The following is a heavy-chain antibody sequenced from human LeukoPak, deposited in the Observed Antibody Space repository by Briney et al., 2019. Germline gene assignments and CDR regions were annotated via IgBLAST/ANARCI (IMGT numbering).Heavy chain of an antibody. D-gene: IGHD6-19*01. CDR3: SRDRARIGVTTGAFDF. V-gene: IGHV3-21*01. J-gene: IGHJ3*01. CDR2: IGSSRSYI. CDR1: GFTFSSYT. Sequence: GGSLRLSCAASGFTFSSYTMNWVRQAPGKGLEWVSSIGSSRSYIYYADSVKGRFTISRDNAKKSLYLQMNSLRAEDTAIYYCSRDRARIGVTTGAFDFWGQGTVVTVSS.